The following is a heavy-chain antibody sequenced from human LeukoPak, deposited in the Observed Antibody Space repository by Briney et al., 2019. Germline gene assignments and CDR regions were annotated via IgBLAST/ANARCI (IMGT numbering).Heavy chain of an antibody. CDR1: GGSISSGDYS. Sequence: PSETLSLTCAVSGGSISSGDYSWSWIRQPPGSGLEWIGYIWHSGHTNYNPSLRSRVTISLARSNSQFSLRLSSVAAADTAVYYCARARESMATAGSYFDYWGQGTLVTVYS. J-gene: IGHJ4*02. CDR2: IWHSGHT. CDR3: ARARESMATAGSYFDY. V-gene: IGHV4-30-2*01. D-gene: IGHD6-13*01.